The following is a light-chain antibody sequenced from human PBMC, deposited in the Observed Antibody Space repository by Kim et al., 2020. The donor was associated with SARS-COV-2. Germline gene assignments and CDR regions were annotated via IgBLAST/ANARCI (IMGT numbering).Light chain of an antibody. J-gene: IGLJ1*01. Sequence: QSVLTQPASVSGSPGQSITISCTGTSSDVGGYNYVSWYQQHPGKAPKLMIYDVSKRPSGVSNRFSGSKSGNTASLTISGLQAEDEADYCCSSYTSSSTFVFGTGTKVTVL. CDR2: DVS. CDR3: SSYTSSSTFV. V-gene: IGLV2-14*01. CDR1: SSDVGGYNY.